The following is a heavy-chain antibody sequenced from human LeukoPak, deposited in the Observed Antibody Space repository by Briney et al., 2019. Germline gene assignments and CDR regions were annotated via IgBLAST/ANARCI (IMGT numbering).Heavy chain of an antibody. CDR1: GYTLTELS. Sequence: ASVKVSCKVSGYTLTELSMHWVRQAPGQGLEWMGWISAYNGNTNYAQKLQGRVTMTTDTSTSTAYMELRSLRSDDTAVYYCASAVDYYDSKFDPWGQGTLVTVSS. V-gene: IGHV1-18*01. D-gene: IGHD3-22*01. CDR3: ASAVDYYDSKFDP. CDR2: ISAYNGNT. J-gene: IGHJ5*02.